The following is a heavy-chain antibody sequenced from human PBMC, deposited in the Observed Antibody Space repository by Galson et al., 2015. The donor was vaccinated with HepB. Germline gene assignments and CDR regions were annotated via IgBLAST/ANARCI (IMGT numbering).Heavy chain of an antibody. J-gene: IGHJ4*02. Sequence: TLSLTCTVSGGSINIGRYYWSWIRQHPGKGLEWIGYIYYSGSTYYNRSLKSRLTISVDTSKNQFSLKLSSVTAADTAVYYCARHLRSEQGDYYFDYWGQGTLVTVSS. CDR3: ARHLRSEQGDYYFDY. CDR2: IYYSGST. D-gene: IGHD3-16*01. CDR1: GGSINIGRYY. V-gene: IGHV4-31*03.